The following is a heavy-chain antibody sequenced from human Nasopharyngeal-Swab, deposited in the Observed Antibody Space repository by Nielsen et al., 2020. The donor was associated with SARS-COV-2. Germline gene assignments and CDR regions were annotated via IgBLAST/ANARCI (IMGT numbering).Heavy chain of an antibody. CDR1: GFTLSIYA. V-gene: IGHV3-23*01. Sequence: GGSLRLSCAASGFTLSIYAMTWARQAPGKGLEWVSTISGSGDTTYYADSVKGRFTISRDNSKNTLYLQMNSLRAEDTAIYYCAKDRYSGSGSYKYYYFYYGMDVWGQGTTVTVSS. CDR3: AKDRYSGSGSYKYYYFYYGMDV. CDR2: ISGSGDTT. J-gene: IGHJ6*02. D-gene: IGHD3-10*01.